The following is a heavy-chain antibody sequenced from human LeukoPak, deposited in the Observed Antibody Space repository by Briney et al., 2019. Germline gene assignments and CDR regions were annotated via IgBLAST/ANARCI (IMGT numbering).Heavy chain of an antibody. Sequence: GGSLRLSCVASGFTFSSTGLHWVRQAPGKGLEWVAMISPDGTTTFYTDSMKGRLTISRDNSNNTLYLQMNSLRVEDTALYYRATEGEEWTNFDYWGQGTLVIVSS. V-gene: IGHV3-30*04. CDR2: ISPDGTTT. CDR3: ATEGEEWTNFDY. J-gene: IGHJ4*02. CDR1: GFTFSSTG. D-gene: IGHD3-3*01.